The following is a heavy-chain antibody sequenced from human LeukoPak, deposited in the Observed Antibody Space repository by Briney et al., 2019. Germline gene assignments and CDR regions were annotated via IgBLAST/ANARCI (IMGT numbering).Heavy chain of an antibody. CDR3: ARDYSSGWYGFDY. CDR1: GFTFNSYW. V-gene: IGHV3-7*01. Sequence: GGSLRLSCAASGFTFNSYWMTWVRQAPGKGLEWVANIKQDGSEKYYVDSVKGRFTISRDNAKNSLYLQMSSLRAEDTAVYYCARDYSSGWYGFDYWGQGTLVTVSS. J-gene: IGHJ4*02. D-gene: IGHD6-19*01. CDR2: IKQDGSEK.